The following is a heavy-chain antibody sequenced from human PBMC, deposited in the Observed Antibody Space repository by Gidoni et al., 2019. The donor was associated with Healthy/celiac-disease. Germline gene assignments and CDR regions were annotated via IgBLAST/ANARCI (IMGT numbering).Heavy chain of an antibody. V-gene: IGHV5-51*01. J-gene: IGHJ4*02. CDR1: GYSFTSYW. CDR3: ARRGGSSSWYLTYFDY. D-gene: IGHD6-13*01. CDR2: IYPGDSDT. Sequence: EVQLVQSGAEVQKPGESLKISCKGSGYSFTSYWIGWVRQMPGKGLEWMGIIYPGDSDTRYSPSFQGQVTISADKSISTAYLQWSSLKASDTAMYYCARRGGSSSWYLTYFDYWGQGTLVTVSS.